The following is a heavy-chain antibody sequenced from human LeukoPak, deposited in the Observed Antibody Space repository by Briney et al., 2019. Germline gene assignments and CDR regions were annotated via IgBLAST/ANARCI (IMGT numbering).Heavy chain of an antibody. J-gene: IGHJ4*02. V-gene: IGHV3-30-3*01. CDR1: GFIFSSYA. CDR3: VRTWGSGYSAPPGD. D-gene: IGHD6-13*01. Sequence: PGGSLRLSCAASGFIFSSYAMHWVRQAPGKGLEWVAVISYDGNNKYYADSVKGRFTISRDNSKNTLYLQMNSLGAEDTAVYYCVRTWGSGYSAPPGDWGQGSLVTVSS. CDR2: ISYDGNNK.